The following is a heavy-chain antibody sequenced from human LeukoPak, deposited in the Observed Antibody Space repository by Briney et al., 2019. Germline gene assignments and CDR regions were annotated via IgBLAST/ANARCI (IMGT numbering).Heavy chain of an antibody. CDR3: ARQLRYYGSGSYYMGIDY. J-gene: IGHJ4*02. D-gene: IGHD3-10*01. Sequence: GESLKISCKGSGYSFTSYWIGWVRQMPGKGLEWMGIIYPGDSDTRYSPSFQGQVTISADKSISTAYLQWSSLKASDTAMYYCARQLRYYGSGSYYMGIDYWGQGTRVTVSS. CDR2: IYPGDSDT. CDR1: GYSFTSYW. V-gene: IGHV5-51*01.